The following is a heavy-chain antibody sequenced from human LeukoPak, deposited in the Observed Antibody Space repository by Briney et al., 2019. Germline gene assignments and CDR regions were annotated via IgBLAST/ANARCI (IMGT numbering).Heavy chain of an antibody. V-gene: IGHV1-8*01. CDR2: MNPNSGNT. CDR3: ARWGCSSTSCYENWFDP. D-gene: IGHD2-2*01. Sequence: ASVKVSCKASGYTFTSYDINWVRQATGQGLEWMGWMNPNSGNTGYAQKFQGRVTMTRNTSISTAYMELSSLRPEDTAVYYCARWGCSSTSCYENWFDPWGQGTLVTVSS. J-gene: IGHJ5*02. CDR1: GYTFTSYD.